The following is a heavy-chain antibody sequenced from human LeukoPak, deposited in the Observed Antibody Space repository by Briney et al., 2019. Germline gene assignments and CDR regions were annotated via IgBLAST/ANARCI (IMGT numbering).Heavy chain of an antibody. CDR1: GGTFSSYA. Sequence: ASVKVSCKASGGTFSSYAISWVRQAPGQGLEWMGGIIPIFGTANYAQKFQGRVTITADESTSTAYMELSSLRSEDTAVYYCARVPGYCSSTSCSRPSRYYYYMDVWGKGTTVTVSS. V-gene: IGHV1-69*13. CDR3: ARVPGYCSSTSCSRPSRYYYYMDV. D-gene: IGHD2-2*01. CDR2: IIPIFGTA. J-gene: IGHJ6*03.